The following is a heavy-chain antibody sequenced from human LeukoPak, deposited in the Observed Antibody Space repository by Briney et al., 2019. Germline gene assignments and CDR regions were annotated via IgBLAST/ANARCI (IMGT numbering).Heavy chain of an antibody. CDR1: GFTFSSYA. D-gene: IGHD6-13*01. CDR3: ARLYSSSGGFAFDI. V-gene: IGHV3-30*04. CDR2: ISYDGSNK. Sequence: GGSLRLSCAASGFTFSSYAMHWVRQAPGKGLEWVAVISYDGSNKYYADSVKGRFIISRDNSKNTLYLQMNSLRAEDTAVYYCARLYSSSGGFAFDIWGQGTMVTVSS. J-gene: IGHJ3*02.